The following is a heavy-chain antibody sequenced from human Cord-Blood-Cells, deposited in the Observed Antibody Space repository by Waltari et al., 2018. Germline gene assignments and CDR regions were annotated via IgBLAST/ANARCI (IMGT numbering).Heavy chain of an antibody. Sequence: EVQLVESGGGLVQPGGSLRLPCEASGFTFRSYWMHWVRQAPGKGLLWVSRINSYGSSTSYADSVKGRFTISRDNAKNTLYLQMNSLRAEDTAVYYCARVAVYGDVFDYWGQGTLVTVSS. D-gene: IGHD4-17*01. J-gene: IGHJ4*02. CDR1: GFTFRSYW. V-gene: IGHV3-74*01. CDR2: INSYGSST. CDR3: ARVAVYGDVFDY.